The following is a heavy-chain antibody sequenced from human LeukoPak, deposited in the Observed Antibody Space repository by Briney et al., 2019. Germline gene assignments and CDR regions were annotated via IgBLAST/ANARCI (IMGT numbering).Heavy chain of an antibody. CDR3: VRGVGVSRFNYLDP. J-gene: IGHJ5*02. V-gene: IGHV3-33*08. D-gene: IGHD1-7*01. Sequence: GGSLRLSCVASGLPIADFAMHWVRQAPGKGLEWVAVIWYDASNKYYADSVKGRFTISRDNSKNTLYLHMNSLRDDDTAVYYCVRGVGVSRFNYLDPWGQGTLVIVSS. CDR2: IWYDASNK. CDR1: GLPIADFA.